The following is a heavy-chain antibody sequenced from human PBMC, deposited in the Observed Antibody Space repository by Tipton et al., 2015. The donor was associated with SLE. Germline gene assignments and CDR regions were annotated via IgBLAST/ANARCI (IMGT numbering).Heavy chain of an antibody. V-gene: IGHV4-59*01. CDR3: ARGYCSSTSCYGVWFAP. J-gene: IGHJ5*02. CDR1: GGSISSYY. D-gene: IGHD2-2*01. Sequence: TLSLTCTVSGGSISSYYWSWIRQPPGKGLEWIGYIYYSGGTNYNPSLKSRVTISVDTSKNQFPLKLSSVTAADTAVYYCARGYCSSTSCYGVWFAPWGQGPLVTVSS. CDR2: IYYSGGT.